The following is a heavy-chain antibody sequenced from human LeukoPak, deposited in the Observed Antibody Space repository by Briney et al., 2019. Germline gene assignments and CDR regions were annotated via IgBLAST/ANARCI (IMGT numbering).Heavy chain of an antibody. CDR2: ISSSGRTI. V-gene: IGHV3-11*04. J-gene: IGHJ4*02. CDR3: ANSRYDSSGYYGIIGY. D-gene: IGHD3-22*01. CDR1: RFTFSDYY. Sequence: GGSLRLSCAASRFTFSDYYMNWIRQAPGKGLEWVSYISSSGRTIYYADSVKGRFTISRDNAKNSLYLQMNSLRAEDTAVYYCANSRYDSSGYYGIIGYWGQGTLVTVSS.